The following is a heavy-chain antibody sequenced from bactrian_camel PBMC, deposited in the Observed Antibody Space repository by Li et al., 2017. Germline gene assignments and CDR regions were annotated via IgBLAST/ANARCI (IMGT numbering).Heavy chain of an antibody. V-gene: IGHV3S67*01. CDR3: ATGEMGWVLGNN. D-gene: IGHD1*01. CDR1: GFPHTTCA. J-gene: IGHJ4*01. Sequence: VQLVESGGGLAQPGGSLRLSCTAPGFPHTTCAMNWYRQAAGKQREWVSAIRADGTTAYADSVKGRFTISRDNAKRLLYLQMNSLKIEDTAVYYCATGEMGWVLGNNWGQGTQVTVS. CDR2: IRADGTT.